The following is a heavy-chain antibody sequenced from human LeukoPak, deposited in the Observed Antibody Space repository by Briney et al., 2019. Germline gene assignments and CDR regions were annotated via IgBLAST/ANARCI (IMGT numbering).Heavy chain of an antibody. CDR2: ISGSGGST. D-gene: IGHD1-26*01. V-gene: IGHV3-23*01. CDR3: AKDSGSYYRLIDY. Sequence: GGSLRLPCAASGFTFSSYAMSWVRQAPGKGLEWVSAISGSGGSTYYADSVKGRFTTSRDNSKNTLYLQMNSLRAEDTAVYYCAKDSGSYYRLIDYWGQGTLVTVSS. CDR1: GFTFSSYA. J-gene: IGHJ4*02.